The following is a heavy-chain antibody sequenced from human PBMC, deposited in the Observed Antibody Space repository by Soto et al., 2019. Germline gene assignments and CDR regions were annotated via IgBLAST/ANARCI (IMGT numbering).Heavy chain of an antibody. CDR2: ISYDGSNK. Sequence: QVQLVESGGGVVQPGRSLRLSCAASGFTFSSYAMHWVRHAPGKGLEWVAVISYDGSNKYYADSVKGRFTISRDNSKNTRYLQMNSLRAEDTAVYYCAIIVGATGEDYWGQGTLVTVSS. D-gene: IGHD1-26*01. CDR3: AIIVGATGEDY. V-gene: IGHV3-30-3*01. CDR1: GFTFSSYA. J-gene: IGHJ4*02.